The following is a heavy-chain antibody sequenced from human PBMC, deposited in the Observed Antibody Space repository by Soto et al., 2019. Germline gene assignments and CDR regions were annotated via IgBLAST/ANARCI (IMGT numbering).Heavy chain of an antibody. V-gene: IGHV3-30*18. J-gene: IGHJ4*02. D-gene: IGHD1-7*01. Sequence: QVHLVESGGGVVQPGRSLRLSCAASGFSFSTYGMHWVHQAPGKGREWVAFISNDGSNKYYADSVKGRFTISRDNSKNTLYLQMNSLRAEYTDVYSCAKGVVNYCVFDYWGQGTLVNVYS. CDR1: GFSFSTYG. CDR2: ISNDGSNK. CDR3: AKGVVNYCVFDY.